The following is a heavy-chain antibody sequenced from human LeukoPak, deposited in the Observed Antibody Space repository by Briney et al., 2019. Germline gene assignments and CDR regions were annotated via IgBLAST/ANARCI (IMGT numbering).Heavy chain of an antibody. V-gene: IGHV7-4-1*02. CDR2: VNTNTGSP. D-gene: IGHD5-24*01. J-gene: IGHJ4*02. Sequence: ASVKISCKASGYTFTSYAMNWVRQAPGQGLEWMGWVNTNTGSPTYAQGFTGRFVFSLDTSVSTAYLQISSLKAEDTAVYYCARDDDGYDYWGQGTLVTVSS. CDR1: GYTFTSYA. CDR3: ARDDDGYDY.